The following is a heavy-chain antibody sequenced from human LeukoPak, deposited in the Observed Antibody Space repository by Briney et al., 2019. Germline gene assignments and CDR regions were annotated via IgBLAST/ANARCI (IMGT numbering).Heavy chain of an antibody. CDR2: IYYSGST. CDR1: GGSISSGGYY. CDR3: ARLLSFGGNSNSDVVDY. Sequence: PSETLSLTCTVSGGSISSGGYYWSWIRQHPGKGLEWIGYIYYSGSTYYNPSLKSRVTISVDTSKNQFSLKLSSVTAADTAVYYCARLLSFGGNSNSDVVDYWGQGTLVTVSS. D-gene: IGHD4-23*01. J-gene: IGHJ4*02. V-gene: IGHV4-31*03.